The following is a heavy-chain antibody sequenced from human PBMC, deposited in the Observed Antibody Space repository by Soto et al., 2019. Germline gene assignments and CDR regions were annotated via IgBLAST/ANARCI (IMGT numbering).Heavy chain of an antibody. CDR1: GFTFSSYA. Sequence: PGGSLRLSCSASGFTFSSYAMTWLRQAPRKGQEWVSYISSRSSTIFYADTVKGRFTISRDNAKNSVYLQMNSLRVEDAAVYYCVRSVRRDSGSDTPTYYYYGMDVWGQGTTVTVSS. CDR2: ISSRSSTI. CDR3: VRSVRRDSGSDTPTYYYYGMDV. J-gene: IGHJ6*02. V-gene: IGHV3-48*01. D-gene: IGHD3-10*01.